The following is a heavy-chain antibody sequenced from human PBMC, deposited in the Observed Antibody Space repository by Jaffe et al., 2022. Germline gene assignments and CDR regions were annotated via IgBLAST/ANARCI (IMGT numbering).Heavy chain of an antibody. J-gene: IGHJ4*02. Sequence: QVQLQQWGAGLLKPSETLSLTCAVYGGSFSGYYWSWIRQPPGKGLEWIGEINHSGSTNYNPSLKSRVTISVDTSKNQFSLKLSSVTAADTAVYYCARSRSRGGSSGWAGRALFGFDYWGQGTLVTVSS. D-gene: IGHD6-19*01. V-gene: IGHV4-34*01. CDR2: INHSGST. CDR3: ARSRSRGGSSGWAGRALFGFDY. CDR1: GGSFSGYY.